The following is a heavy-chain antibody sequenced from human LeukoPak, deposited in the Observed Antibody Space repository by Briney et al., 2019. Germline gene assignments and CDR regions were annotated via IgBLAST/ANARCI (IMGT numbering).Heavy chain of an antibody. V-gene: IGHV3-7*01. D-gene: IGHD5-18*01. CDR2: IKQDGSEK. Sequence: GGSLRLSCAASGFTFSSYWMSWVRQAPGKGLEWVANIKQDGSEKYYVDSVKGRFTISRDNAKNSLYLQMNSLRAEDTAVYYCARDISYGYSQNPSDYWGQGTLVTVSS. J-gene: IGHJ4*02. CDR1: GFTFSSYW. CDR3: ARDISYGYSQNPSDY.